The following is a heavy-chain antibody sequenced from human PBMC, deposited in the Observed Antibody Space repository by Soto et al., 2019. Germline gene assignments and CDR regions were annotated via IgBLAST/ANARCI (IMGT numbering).Heavy chain of an antibody. Sequence: QVQLVQSGAEVKKPGASVKVSCKASGYTFTGYYMHWVRQAPGQGLEWMGWINPHSGGTNYAQKFQGRDTITRDTSISTAYMELSRLRSDDTAVYYCARDAWRYEWYFDLWGRGTLVTVSS. D-gene: IGHD3-9*01. V-gene: IGHV1-2*02. J-gene: IGHJ2*01. CDR2: INPHSGGT. CDR1: GYTFTGYY. CDR3: ARDAWRYEWYFDL.